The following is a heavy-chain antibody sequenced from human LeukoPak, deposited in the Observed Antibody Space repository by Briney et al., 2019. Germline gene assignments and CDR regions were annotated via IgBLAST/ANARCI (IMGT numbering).Heavy chain of an antibody. J-gene: IGHJ5*02. CDR1: GGSISSGDSS. Sequence: SQTLSLTCAVSGGSISSGDSSWSWIRQPPGKGLEWIRYIYHSGSTSYSPSLKSRVTISIDRSKNQFSLKLTSVTAADTAVYFCARDNDYGDSPPGWFDPWDQGTLVTVSS. CDR3: ARDNDYGDSPPGWFDP. V-gene: IGHV4-30-2*01. D-gene: IGHD4-17*01. CDR2: IYHSGST.